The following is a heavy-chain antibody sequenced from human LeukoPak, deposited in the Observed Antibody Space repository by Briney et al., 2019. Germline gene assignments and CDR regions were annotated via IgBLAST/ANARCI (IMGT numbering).Heavy chain of an antibody. Sequence: GGSLRLSCAASGFTFSAYNMNWVRQAPGKGLEWVSSIHITSDWVYYADSVKGRFTISRDNSKNTLYLQMNSLRAEDTAVYYCAKDRDLSHWGQGTMVTVSS. CDR3: AKDRDLSH. CDR2: IHITSDWV. J-gene: IGHJ3*01. CDR1: GFTFSAYN. D-gene: IGHD3-10*01. V-gene: IGHV3-21*01.